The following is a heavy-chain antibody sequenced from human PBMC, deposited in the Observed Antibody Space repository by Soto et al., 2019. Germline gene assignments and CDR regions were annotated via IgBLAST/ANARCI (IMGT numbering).Heavy chain of an antibody. Sequence: GGSLRPSCAASGFTFSNHWMHWVRQAPGKGLVWVSRTNSDEGSTTYADSVKGRFTISRDNAKNTLYLQMNSLRAEDTAVYYCARAVRSSGYYYFDYWGQGTLVTVSS. V-gene: IGHV3-74*01. J-gene: IGHJ4*02. CDR1: GFTFSNHW. CDR2: TNSDEGST. D-gene: IGHD3-22*01. CDR3: ARAVRSSGYYYFDY.